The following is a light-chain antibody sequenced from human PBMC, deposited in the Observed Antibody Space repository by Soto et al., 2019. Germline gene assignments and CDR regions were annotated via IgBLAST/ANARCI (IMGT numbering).Light chain of an antibody. J-gene: IGKJ1*01. Sequence: DIVMTQSPLSLPVTPGEPASISCRSSQSLLHSNGYNYLDWYLQKPGQSPQLLIYLTSTRASGVTDRFSGSGSGTAFTLKISRVEAEDVWVYYCMHALQTPWTFGQGTKVEIK. V-gene: IGKV2-28*01. CDR3: MHALQTPWT. CDR1: QSLLHSNGYNY. CDR2: LTS.